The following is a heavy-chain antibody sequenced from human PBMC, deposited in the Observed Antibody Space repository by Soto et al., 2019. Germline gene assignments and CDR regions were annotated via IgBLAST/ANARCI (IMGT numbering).Heavy chain of an antibody. V-gene: IGHV3-30*03. Sequence: QVQLVESGGGVVQPGRSLGLSCAASGFTFNTYGMHWVRQAPGKGLEWVAAISYDGINKYYVDSVKGRFTISRDNSKNTLYVQMNSLRAEDTALYYCARGPQPTRGIHWYFDLWGRGILVTVSS. CDR3: ARGPQPTRGIHWYFDL. J-gene: IGHJ2*01. CDR1: GFTFNTYG. D-gene: IGHD1-26*01. CDR2: ISYDGINK.